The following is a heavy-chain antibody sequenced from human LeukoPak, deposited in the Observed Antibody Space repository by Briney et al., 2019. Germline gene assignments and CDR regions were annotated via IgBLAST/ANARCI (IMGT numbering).Heavy chain of an antibody. CDR3: ARERKDSGYLYYFDY. J-gene: IGHJ4*02. CDR2: ISAYNGNT. Sequence: APVKVSCKASGYTFTSYGISWVRQAPGQGLEWMGWISAYNGNTNYAQKLQGRVTMTTDTSTSTAYMELRSLRSDDTAVYYCARERKDSGYLYYFDYWGQGTLVTVSS. V-gene: IGHV1-18*01. CDR1: GYTFTSYG. D-gene: IGHD5-12*01.